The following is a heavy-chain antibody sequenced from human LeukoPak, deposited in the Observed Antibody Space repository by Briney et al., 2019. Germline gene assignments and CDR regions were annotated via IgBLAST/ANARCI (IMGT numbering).Heavy chain of an antibody. CDR3: ARGSNYYGSGSYDY. V-gene: IGHV4-34*01. CDR2: INHSGST. D-gene: IGHD3-10*01. J-gene: IGHJ4*02. CDR1: GGSFSGYY. Sequence: SETLSLTCAVYGGSFSGYYWSWIRQPPGKGLEWIGEINHSGSTNYNPSLKSRVAISVDTSKNQFSLKLSSVTAADTAVYYCARGSNYYGSGSYDYWGQGTLVTVSS.